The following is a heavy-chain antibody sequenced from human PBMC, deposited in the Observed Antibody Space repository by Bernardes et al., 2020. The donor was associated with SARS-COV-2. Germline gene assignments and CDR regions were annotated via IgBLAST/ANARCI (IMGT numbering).Heavy chain of an antibody. CDR3: ARDFGGGENDY. V-gene: IGHV3-7*03. CDR1: GFTFSSYW. J-gene: IGHJ4*02. CDR2: INQDESEK. Sequence: GSLRLSCGASGFTFSSYWMTWVRQAPGMGLEWVANINQDESEKYYVDSVKGRFTISRDNAKKSLYLQMNSLRPEDTALYYCARDFGGGENDYWGQGTLVTVSS. D-gene: IGHD3-3*01.